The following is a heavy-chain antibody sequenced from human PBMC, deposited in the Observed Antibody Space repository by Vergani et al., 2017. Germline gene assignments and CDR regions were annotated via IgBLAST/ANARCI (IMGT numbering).Heavy chain of an antibody. Sequence: VQLLESGGGLVQPGGSLRLSCAASGFTFSSYGMHWVRQAPGKGLEWVAVISYDGSNKYYADSVKGRFTISRDNSKNTLYLQMNSLRAEDTAVYYCAKDGYYYGSGSYYNVLWGQGTLVTVSS. CDR2: ISYDGSNK. CDR1: GFTFSSYG. V-gene: IGHV3-30*18. J-gene: IGHJ4*02. CDR3: AKDGYYYGSGSYYNVL. D-gene: IGHD3-10*01.